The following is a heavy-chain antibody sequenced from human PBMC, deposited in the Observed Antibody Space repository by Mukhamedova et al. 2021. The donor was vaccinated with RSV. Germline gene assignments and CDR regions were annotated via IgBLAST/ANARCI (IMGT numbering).Heavy chain of an antibody. CDR2: MNPNSGNT. V-gene: IGHV1-8*03. J-gene: IGHJ4*02. Sequence: GWMNPNSGNTGYAQKFQGRVTITRNTSISTAYMELSSLRSEDTAVYYCALGVAGFDYWGQGTLVTVPS. CDR3: ALGVAGFDY. D-gene: IGHD6-19*01.